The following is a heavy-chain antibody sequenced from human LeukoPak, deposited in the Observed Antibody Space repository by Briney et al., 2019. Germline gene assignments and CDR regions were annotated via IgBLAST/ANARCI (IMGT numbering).Heavy chain of an antibody. J-gene: IGHJ3*01. CDR1: GGSFSSYY. Sequence: SETLSLTCTVSGGSFSSYYWYWIRQSAGKGLECIGRIYNSGGTNYNPSLMSRATVSLDTSKNQFSLKLSSVTAADTAIYYCARGGSHGQFWSGHDAFDFWGQGTMVTVSS. D-gene: IGHD3-3*02. V-gene: IGHV4-4*07. CDR2: IYNSGGT. CDR3: ARGGSHGQFWSGHDAFDF.